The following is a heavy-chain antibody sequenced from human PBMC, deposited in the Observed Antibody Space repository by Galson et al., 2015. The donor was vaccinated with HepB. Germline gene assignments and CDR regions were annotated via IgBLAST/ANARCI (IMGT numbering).Heavy chain of an antibody. J-gene: IGHJ3*02. Sequence: SLRLSCAASGFTFSSYAMHWVRQAPGKGLEWVAVISYDGSNKYYADSVKGRFTISRDNSKNTLYLQMNSLRAEDTAVYYCARDRGSSGWAPNAFNIWGQGTMVTVSS. CDR2: ISYDGSNK. V-gene: IGHV3-30-3*01. D-gene: IGHD6-19*01. CDR3: ARDRGSSGWAPNAFNI. CDR1: GFTFSSYA.